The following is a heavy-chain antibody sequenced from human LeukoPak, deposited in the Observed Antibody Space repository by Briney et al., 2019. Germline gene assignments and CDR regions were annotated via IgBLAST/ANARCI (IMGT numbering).Heavy chain of an antibody. CDR3: ARDKSSSSSPKPNYYYYYYMDV. D-gene: IGHD6-6*01. Sequence: PSETLSLTCAVYGESFIYNYWTWIRQPPGKGLEWIGEINHSGSTNYNPSLKSRVTMSVDRAKNQFSLNLSSVTAADTAVYYCARDKSSSSSPKPNYYYYYYMDVWGKGTTVTVSS. CDR1: GESFIYNY. V-gene: IGHV4-34*01. J-gene: IGHJ6*03. CDR2: INHSGST.